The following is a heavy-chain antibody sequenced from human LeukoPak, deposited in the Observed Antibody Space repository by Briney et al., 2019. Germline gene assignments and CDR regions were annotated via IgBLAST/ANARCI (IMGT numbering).Heavy chain of an antibody. D-gene: IGHD3-10*01. J-gene: IGHJ4*02. CDR3: ARFMVRGARGLDY. CDR1: GYXFTGYY. Sequence: ASVKVSCKASGYXFTGYYMHWVRQAPGQGLEWMGWINPNSGGTNYAQKFQGRVTMTRDTSISTAYMELSRLRSDDTAVYYCARFMVRGARGLDYWGQGTLVTVSS. V-gene: IGHV1-2*02. CDR2: INPNSGGT.